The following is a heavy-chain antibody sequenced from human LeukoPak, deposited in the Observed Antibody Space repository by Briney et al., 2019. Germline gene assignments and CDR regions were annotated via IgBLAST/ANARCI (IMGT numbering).Heavy chain of an antibody. CDR3: ARDWGELGAFDI. CDR1: GYTFTSYD. Sequence: ASVKVSCKASGYTFTSYDINWVRQATGQGLEWMGWMNPNSGNTGYAQKFQGRVTITRNTSISTAYMELSSLRSEDTAVYYCARDWGELGAFDIWGQGTMVTVSS. V-gene: IGHV1-8*03. J-gene: IGHJ3*02. D-gene: IGHD1-26*01. CDR2: MNPNSGNT.